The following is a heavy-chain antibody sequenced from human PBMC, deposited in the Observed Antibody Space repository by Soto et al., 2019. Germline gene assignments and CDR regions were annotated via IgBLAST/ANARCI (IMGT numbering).Heavy chain of an antibody. D-gene: IGHD3-22*01. Sequence: QVQLVQSGAEVKKPGASVKVSCKASGYTFTGYGISWVRQAPGQGLEWMGWISAYNGNTNYAQKLQGRVTMTTDTSTSTAYMELRSLRSDDTAVYYCARDKGGYYYDSSGPSFSDVWGQGTTVTVSS. CDR3: ARDKGGYYYDSSGPSFSDV. J-gene: IGHJ6*02. V-gene: IGHV1-18*01. CDR1: GYTFTGYG. CDR2: ISAYNGNT.